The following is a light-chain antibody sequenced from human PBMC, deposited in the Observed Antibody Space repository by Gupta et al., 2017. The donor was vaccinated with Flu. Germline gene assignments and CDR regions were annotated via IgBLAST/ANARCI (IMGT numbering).Light chain of an antibody. CDR1: QSVLYSSNNKNY. J-gene: IGKJ2*03. Sequence: DIVMTQSPDSLAVSLGERATINCKPSQSVLYSSNNKNYLACYQQIPGRTAKLLLYWASTRVSGVLDTISGSGSGRAISLMIISRQAEDVAVSYFCQDYSTPHRFGQGTKVEIK. V-gene: IGKV4-1*01. CDR2: WAS. CDR3: CQDYSTPHR.